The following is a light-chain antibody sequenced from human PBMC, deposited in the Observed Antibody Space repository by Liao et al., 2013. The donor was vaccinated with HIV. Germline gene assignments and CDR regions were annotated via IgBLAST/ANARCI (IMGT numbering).Light chain of an antibody. CDR1: VLAKKY. Sequence: SYELTQPSSVSVSPGQTARITCSGDVLAKKYARWFQQKPGQAPVVVIYKDSERRSGIPERFSGSSSGTTVTLTINGAQVEDEADYYCYAVADNIWVFGGGTKLTVL. CDR2: KDS. V-gene: IGLV3-27*01. J-gene: IGLJ3*02. CDR3: YAVADNIWV.